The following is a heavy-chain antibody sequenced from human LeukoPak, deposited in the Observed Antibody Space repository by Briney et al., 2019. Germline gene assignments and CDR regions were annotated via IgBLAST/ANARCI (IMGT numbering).Heavy chain of an antibody. D-gene: IGHD3-22*01. J-gene: IGHJ6*02. CDR1: GYTFTKYD. V-gene: IGHV1-8*01. CDR2: MNPNRGKT. Sequence: GASVNVSCKASGYTFTKYDINGVRQATGQGREWMGWMNPNRGKTGYARKFQGRVTMTRNSSISTAYMELSSMRSEDTAVYYCARAQTYYYDSSGPGSRDSDGMDVWGQGTTVTVSS. CDR3: ARAQTYYYDSSGPGSRDSDGMDV.